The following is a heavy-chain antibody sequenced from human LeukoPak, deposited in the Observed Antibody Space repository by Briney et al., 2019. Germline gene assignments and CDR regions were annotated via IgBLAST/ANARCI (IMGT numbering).Heavy chain of an antibody. D-gene: IGHD6-6*01. CDR1: GFTFTNYA. CDR2: ISSDGSNT. J-gene: IGHJ6*02. Sequence: GGSLRLSCAASGFTFTNYAIHWVRQAPGKGLEWVALISSDGSNTHYADSVKGRFTISRDNSKNTLFLQMNSLRAEDTAMYYCARDRFFSSSYVMDVWGQGTTVTLSS. V-gene: IGHV3-30*04. CDR3: ARDRFFSSSYVMDV.